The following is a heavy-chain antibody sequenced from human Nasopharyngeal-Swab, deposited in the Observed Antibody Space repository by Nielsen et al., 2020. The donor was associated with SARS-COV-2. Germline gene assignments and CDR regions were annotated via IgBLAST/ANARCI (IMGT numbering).Heavy chain of an antibody. J-gene: IGHJ4*02. Sequence: SLKISCAASGFTFDDYAMHWVRQAPGKGLEWVSGISWNSGSIGYADSVEGRFTISRDNAKNSLYLQMNSLRAEDTALYYCAKDIGYSSGFPDYWGQGTLVTVSS. CDR2: ISWNSGSI. CDR3: AKDIGYSSGFPDY. V-gene: IGHV3-9*01. CDR1: GFTFDDYA. D-gene: IGHD6-19*01.